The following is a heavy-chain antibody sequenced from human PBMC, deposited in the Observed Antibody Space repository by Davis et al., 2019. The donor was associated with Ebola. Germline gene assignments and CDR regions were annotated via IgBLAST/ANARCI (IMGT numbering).Heavy chain of an antibody. Sequence: PGGSLRLSCAASGFTFSSYWMSWVRQAPGKGLEWVANIKQDGSEKYYVDSVKGRFTISRDNAKNSLYLQMNSLRAEDTAVYYCARDRPMTRDGMDVWGQGTTVTVSS. CDR1: GFTFSSYW. CDR3: ARDRPMTRDGMDV. D-gene: IGHD3-22*01. CDR2: IKQDGSEK. J-gene: IGHJ6*02. V-gene: IGHV3-7*01.